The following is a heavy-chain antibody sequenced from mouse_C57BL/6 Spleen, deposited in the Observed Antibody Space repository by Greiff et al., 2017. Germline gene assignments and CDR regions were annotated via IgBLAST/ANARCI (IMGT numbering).Heavy chain of an antibody. CDR2: IDPSDSYT. V-gene: IGHV1-69*01. CDR3: ARVYYYGSSYLDY. CDR1: GYTFTSYW. J-gene: IGHJ2*01. D-gene: IGHD1-1*01. Sequence: QVQLQQPGAELVMPGASVKLSCKASGYTFTSYWMHWVKQRPGQGLEWIGEIDPSDSYTNYNQKFKGKSTLTVDKSSSTAYMQLSSLTSEDSAVYYCARVYYYGSSYLDYWGQGTTLTVSS.